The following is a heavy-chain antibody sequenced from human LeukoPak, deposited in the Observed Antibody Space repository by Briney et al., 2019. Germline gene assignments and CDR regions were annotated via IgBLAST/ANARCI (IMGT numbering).Heavy chain of an antibody. CDR1: GFTFSSYE. V-gene: IGHV3-48*03. D-gene: IGHD7-27*01. CDR3: AREEGGKLGIDYYFDY. CDR2: ISGSGGST. J-gene: IGHJ4*02. Sequence: QAGGSLRLSCAASGFTFSSYEMNWVRQAPGKGLEWVSAISGSGGSTYYADSVKGRFTISRDNAKNSLYLQVNSLRAEDTAVYYCAREEGGKLGIDYYFDYWGQGTLVTVSS.